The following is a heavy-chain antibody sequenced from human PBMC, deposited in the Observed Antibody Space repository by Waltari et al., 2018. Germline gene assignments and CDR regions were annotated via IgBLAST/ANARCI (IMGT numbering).Heavy chain of an antibody. CDR1: GGSLGSYS. J-gene: IGHJ3*02. D-gene: IGHD6-13*01. Sequence: QVHLVQSAAEVTKPGSSMKIPCKASGGSLGSYSIDWVRQAAGQGLEWLGGIIPIFGTPQYAQRFQGRLILTADASTTTAHLELSGLRSDDTAIYYCARRKLGFAFDMWGQGTLVTVSS. CDR3: ARRKLGFAFDM. V-gene: IGHV1-69*12. CDR2: IIPIFGTP.